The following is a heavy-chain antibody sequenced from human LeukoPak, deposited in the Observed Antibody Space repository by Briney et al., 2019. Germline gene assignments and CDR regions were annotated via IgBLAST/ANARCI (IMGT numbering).Heavy chain of an antibody. CDR2: IWNDGSKE. J-gene: IGHJ4*02. V-gene: IGHV3-30*02. CDR1: GLTFSDYG. Sequence: GGSLRLSCVVSGLTFSDYGRHWVRQAPGKGLEWVAFIWNDGSKEYYADSVKGRFTISRDNSKNTLSLQMNSLRAEDTAVYYCAKDAHQGSWSSVSLDSWGQGSLVTVSS. CDR3: AKDAHQGSWSSVSLDS. D-gene: IGHD3-10*01.